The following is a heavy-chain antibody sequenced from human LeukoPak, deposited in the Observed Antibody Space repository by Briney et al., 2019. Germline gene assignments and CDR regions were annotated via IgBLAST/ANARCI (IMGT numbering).Heavy chain of an antibody. Sequence: PSETLSLTCTVSGGSISSGSYYWSWIRQPPGKGLEWIGYIYYSGSTNYNPSLKSRVTISVDTSKNQFSLKLSSVTAADTAVYYCARGDFQFDYWGQGTLVTVSS. J-gene: IGHJ4*02. CDR2: IYYSGST. V-gene: IGHV4-61*01. D-gene: IGHD3-3*01. CDR1: GGSISSGSYY. CDR3: ARGDFQFDY.